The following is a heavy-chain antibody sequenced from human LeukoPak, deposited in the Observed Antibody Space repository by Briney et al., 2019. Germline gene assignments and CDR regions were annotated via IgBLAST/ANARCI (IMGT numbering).Heavy chain of an antibody. CDR1: GGSISSGDYY. D-gene: IGHD3-16*01. Sequence: SQTLSLTCTVSGGSISSGDYYWSWIRQHPGKGLEWIGYIYYSGSTYYNPSLKSRVTISVDTSKNQFSLKLSSVTAADTAVYYCARDRMGGPFDYWGQGTLVTVSS. V-gene: IGHV4-31*03. CDR3: ARDRMGGPFDY. CDR2: IYYSGST. J-gene: IGHJ4*02.